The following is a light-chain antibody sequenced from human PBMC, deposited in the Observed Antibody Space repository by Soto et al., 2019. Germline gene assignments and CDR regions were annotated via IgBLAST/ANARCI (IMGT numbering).Light chain of an antibody. CDR2: EGS. V-gene: IGLV2-23*01. CDR3: CSYAGRYSLYV. J-gene: IGLJ1*01. CDR1: SSDVGSYNL. Sequence: QSALTQPASVSGSPGQSITISCTGTSSDVGSYNLVSWYQHHPGKAPKLMIYEGSKRPSGVSNRFSASKFGNTASLTISGLQAEDEADYYCCSYAGRYSLYVFGTGTKLTVL.